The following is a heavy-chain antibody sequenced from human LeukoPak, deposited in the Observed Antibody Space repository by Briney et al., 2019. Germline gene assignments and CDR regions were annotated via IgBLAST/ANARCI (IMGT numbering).Heavy chain of an antibody. Sequence: PSETLSLTCAHYRGSFSGYYWSWLRPPPPNGLEWIGEINHSGSTNYNPSLKSRVTISVDTSKNQFSLKLSSVTAADTAVYYCARGVGVPADESGDDYWGQGTLVTVSS. J-gene: IGHJ4*02. CDR3: ARGVGVPADESGDDY. D-gene: IGHD2-2*01. CDR2: INHSGST. CDR1: RGSFSGYY. V-gene: IGHV4-34*01.